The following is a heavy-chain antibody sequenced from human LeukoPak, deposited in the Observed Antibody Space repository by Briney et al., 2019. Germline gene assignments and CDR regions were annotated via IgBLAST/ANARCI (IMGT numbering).Heavy chain of an antibody. CDR2: ISSSSTYI. CDR1: GFTFSSYT. V-gene: IGHV3-21*01. J-gene: IGHJ4*02. Sequence: GGSLRLSCAASGFTFSSYTMNWVRQAPGKGLEWVSSISSSSTYINYADSVEGRFTISRDNAKNSLYLQMNSLRAEDTAVYYCARDRSPGNFDYWGQGTLVTVSS. D-gene: IGHD3-10*01. CDR3: ARDRSPGNFDY.